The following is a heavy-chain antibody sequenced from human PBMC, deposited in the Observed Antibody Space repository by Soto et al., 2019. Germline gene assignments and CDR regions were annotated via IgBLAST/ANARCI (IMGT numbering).Heavy chain of an antibody. CDR2: IYYSGST. V-gene: IGHV4-59*01. CDR3: ARGINRTYYYDSSGFDP. J-gene: IGHJ5*02. CDR1: GGSISSYY. Sequence: SETLSLTCTVPGGSISSYYWSWIRQPPGKGLEWIGYIYYSGSTNYNPSLKSRVTISVDTSKNQFSLKLSSVTAADTAVYYCARGINRTYYYDSSGFDPWGQGTLVTVSS. D-gene: IGHD3-22*01.